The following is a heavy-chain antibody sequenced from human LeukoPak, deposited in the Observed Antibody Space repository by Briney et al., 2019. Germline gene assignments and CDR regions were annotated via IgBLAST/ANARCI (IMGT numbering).Heavy chain of an antibody. CDR1: GFTFSSYS. V-gene: IGHV3-21*01. CDR2: ISSSSSYI. J-gene: IGHJ3*02. CDR3: ARGRLLRYFDWLESGTGGDAFDI. D-gene: IGHD3-9*01. Sequence: GGSLRLSCAASGFTFSSYSMNWVRQAPGKGLEWVSSISSSSSYIYYADSVKGRFTISRDNAKNSLYLQMNSLRAEDTAVYYCARGRLLRYFDWLESGTGGDAFDIWGQGTMVTVSS.